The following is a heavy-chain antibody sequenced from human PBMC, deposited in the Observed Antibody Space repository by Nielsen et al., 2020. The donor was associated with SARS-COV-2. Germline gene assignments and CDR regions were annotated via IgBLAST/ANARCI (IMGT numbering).Heavy chain of an antibody. CDR2: IRSKAYGGTT. J-gene: IGHJ4*02. D-gene: IGHD3-22*01. CDR1: GFTFGDYA. Sequence: GGSLRLSCTASGFTFGDYAMSWFRQAPGKGLEWVGFIRSKAYGGTTEYAASVKGRFTISRDDSKSIAYLQMNSLRAEDTAVYYCAKDTRGGYYDSSGPRMLWGQGTLVTVSS. V-gene: IGHV3-49*03. CDR3: AKDTRGGYYDSSGPRML.